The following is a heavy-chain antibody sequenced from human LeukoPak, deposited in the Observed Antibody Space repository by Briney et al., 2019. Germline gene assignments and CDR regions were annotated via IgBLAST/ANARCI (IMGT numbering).Heavy chain of an antibody. Sequence: GGSLRLSCAASGFTFSSYWMGWVRQAPGKGLEWVANIKQDGSEKYYVDSVKGRFTISRDNAKNSLYLQMNSLRAEDTAVYYCARGWLYYYYGMDVWGQGTTVTVSS. CDR1: GFTFSSYW. CDR2: IKQDGSEK. CDR3: ARGWLYYYYGMDV. V-gene: IGHV3-7*01. D-gene: IGHD5-12*01. J-gene: IGHJ6*02.